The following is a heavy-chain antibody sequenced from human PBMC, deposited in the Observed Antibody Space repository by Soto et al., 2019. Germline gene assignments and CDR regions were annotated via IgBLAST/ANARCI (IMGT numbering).Heavy chain of an antibody. Sequence: SETLSLTCNVSGGSIDRSNYYWDWLRQPPGKGLEWIGSIYYSGNTYYNPSLNSQVTISVDTSKNQLSLNVISVTAADTAVYYCRRSSRYSTDVWGQGTTVTVCS. CDR3: RRSSRYSTDV. CDR2: IYYSGNT. D-gene: IGHD6-13*01. CDR1: GGSIDRSNYY. V-gene: IGHV4-39*01. J-gene: IGHJ6*02.